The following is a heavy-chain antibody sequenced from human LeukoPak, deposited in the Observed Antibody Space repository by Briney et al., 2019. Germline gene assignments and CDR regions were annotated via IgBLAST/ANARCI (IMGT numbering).Heavy chain of an antibody. V-gene: IGHV4-34*01. CDR3: ARGRPGYSSSWYRY. CDR2: INHSGST. CDR1: GGSFSGYY. J-gene: IGHJ4*02. D-gene: IGHD6-13*01. Sequence: PSETLSLTCAVYGGSFSGYYWSWLRQPPGKGLEWIGEINHSGSTNYNPSLKSRVTISVDTSKNQFSLKLSSVTAADTAVYYCARGRPGYSSSWYRYWGQGTLVTVSS.